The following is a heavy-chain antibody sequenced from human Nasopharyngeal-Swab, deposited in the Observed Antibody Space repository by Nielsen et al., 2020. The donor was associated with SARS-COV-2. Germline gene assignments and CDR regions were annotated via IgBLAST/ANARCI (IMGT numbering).Heavy chain of an antibody. CDR3: ARLPYGDYEVGSYYYYYMDV. CDR1: GYTFTSYG. D-gene: IGHD4-17*01. Sequence: ASVKVSCKASGYTFTSYGISWVRQAPGQGLEWMGWINAYNGDTNYAQKFQGRVTMTTDTSTNTAYMELRSLRSEDTAVYYCARLPYGDYEVGSYYYYYMDVWGKGTTVTVSS. J-gene: IGHJ6*03. CDR2: INAYNGDT. V-gene: IGHV1-18*01.